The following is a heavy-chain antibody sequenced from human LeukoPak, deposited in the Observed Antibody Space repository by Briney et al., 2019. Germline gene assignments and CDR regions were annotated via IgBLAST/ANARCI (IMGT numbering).Heavy chain of an antibody. CDR1: GGTFSSYA. D-gene: IGHD1-26*01. V-gene: IGHV1-69*13. Sequence: SVKVSCKASGGTFSSYAISWVRQAPGQGLEWMGGIIPIFGTANYAQKFQGRVTITADESTSTAYMELGSLRSEDTAVYYCASYRRVGSYGMDVWGQGTTVTVSS. CDR2: IIPIFGTA. CDR3: ASYRRVGSYGMDV. J-gene: IGHJ6*02.